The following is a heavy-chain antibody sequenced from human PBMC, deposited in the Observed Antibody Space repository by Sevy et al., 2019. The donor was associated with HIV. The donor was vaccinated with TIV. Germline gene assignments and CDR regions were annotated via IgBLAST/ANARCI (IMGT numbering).Heavy chain of an antibody. V-gene: IGHV3-21*01. J-gene: IGHJ4*02. D-gene: IGHD3-22*01. CDR1: GFTIRTYN. Sequence: GGSLRLSCAASGFTIRTYNMNWVRQAPGKGLEWVSSISSSSTYIYYADSVKGRFTISRDNFKNTLYLQMNSLRAEDSAVYYCASHYYDSTGYYYPLDYWGLGTLVTVSS. CDR3: ASHYYDSTGYYYPLDY. CDR2: ISSSSTYI.